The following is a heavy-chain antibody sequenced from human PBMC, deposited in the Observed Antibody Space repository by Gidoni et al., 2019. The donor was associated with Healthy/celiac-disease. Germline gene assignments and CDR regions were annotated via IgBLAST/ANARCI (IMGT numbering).Heavy chain of an antibody. CDR2: ISAYNGNT. Sequence: QVQLVQSGAAVKKPGASVKVSCKASGYTFTSYGISWVRQAPGQGLEWMGWISAYNGNTNYAQKLQGRVTMTTDTSTSTAYMELRSLRSDDTAVYYCARELEDDIVTGEGEFDYWGQGTLVTVSS. CDR3: ARELEDDIVTGEGEFDY. D-gene: IGHD3-9*01. J-gene: IGHJ4*02. V-gene: IGHV1-18*04. CDR1: GYTFTSYG.